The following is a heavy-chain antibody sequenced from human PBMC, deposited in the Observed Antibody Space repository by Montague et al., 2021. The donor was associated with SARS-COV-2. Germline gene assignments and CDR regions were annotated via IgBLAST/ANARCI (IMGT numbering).Heavy chain of an antibody. V-gene: IGHV4-59*08. CDR3: ARQVVLRDFDWHYYVDY. CDR2: IYYSGST. CDR1: GGSTSSYY. Sequence: SETLSLTCTVSGGSTSSYYWSWIRQPPGKGLDWIGYIYYSGSTNYNPSLKSRGNISVNTSKNQFSLKLSSVTAADTAVYYCARQVVLRDFDWHYYVDYWGQGTLVTVSS. D-gene: IGHD3-9*01. J-gene: IGHJ4*01.